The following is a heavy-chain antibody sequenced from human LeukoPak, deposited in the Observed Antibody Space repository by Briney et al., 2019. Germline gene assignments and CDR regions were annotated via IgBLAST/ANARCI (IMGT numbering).Heavy chain of an antibody. CDR2: IYPGDSDT. Sequence: GASLKISCKGSGYSITNYWIAWVRQMPGKSLEWRGIIYPGDSDTRYSPSFQGQVTISADKSTSTAHLQWSSLKASDTAMYYCARRRGDYYYYYGMDVWGQGTTVTVSS. CDR1: GYSITNYW. CDR3: ARRRGDYYYYYGMDV. J-gene: IGHJ6*02. D-gene: IGHD3-16*01. V-gene: IGHV5-51*01.